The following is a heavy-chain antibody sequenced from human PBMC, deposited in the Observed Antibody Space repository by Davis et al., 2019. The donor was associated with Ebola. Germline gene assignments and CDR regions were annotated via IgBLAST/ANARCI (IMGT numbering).Heavy chain of an antibody. D-gene: IGHD6-19*01. J-gene: IGHJ4*02. CDR3: AGAGYNSGWNFAS. V-gene: IGHV4-59*01. CDR1: GGSISNYY. CDR2: IYYSGNT. Sequence: SETLSLTCTVSGGSISNYYWSWIRQPPGKGLEWIGYIYYSGNTNSNPSLKSRVTISVDTSKNQFSLKLSSVTAADTAVYYCAGAGYNSGWNFASWGQGTLVTVSS.